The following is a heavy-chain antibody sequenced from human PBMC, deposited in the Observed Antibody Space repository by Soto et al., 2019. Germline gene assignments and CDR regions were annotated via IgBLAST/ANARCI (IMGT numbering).Heavy chain of an antibody. CDR3: AKPYCSGGSCYGYYYGMDV. CDR2: ISGSGGST. V-gene: IGHV3-23*01. D-gene: IGHD2-15*01. CDR1: GFTFSSYA. J-gene: IGHJ6*02. Sequence: GGSLRLSCAASGFTFSSYAMSWVRQAPGKGLEWVSAISGSGGSTYYADSVKGRFTISRDNSKNTLYLQMNSLRAEDTAVYYCAKPYCSGGSCYGYYYGMDVWGQGTTVTVSS.